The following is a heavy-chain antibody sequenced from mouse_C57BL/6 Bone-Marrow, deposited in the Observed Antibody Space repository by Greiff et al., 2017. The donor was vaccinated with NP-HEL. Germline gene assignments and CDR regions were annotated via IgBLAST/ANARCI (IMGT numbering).Heavy chain of an antibody. D-gene: IGHD1-1*01. CDR1: GFNIKDDY. V-gene: IGHV14-4*01. J-gene: IGHJ4*01. Sequence: VQLQQSGAELVRPGASVKLSCTASGFNIKDDYMHWVKQRPEQGLEWIGWIDPENGDTEYASKFQGKATITADTSSNTAYLQLSSLTSEDTAVYYCTTFYGSHMDYWGQGTSVTVSS. CDR2: IDPENGDT. CDR3: TTFYGSHMDY.